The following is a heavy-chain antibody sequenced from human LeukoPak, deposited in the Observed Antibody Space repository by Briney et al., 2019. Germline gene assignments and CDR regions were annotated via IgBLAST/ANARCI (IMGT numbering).Heavy chain of an antibody. Sequence: GGSLRLSCAASGFTFSDYYMSWIRQAPGKGLEWVSYISSSGSTIYYADSVKGRFTISRDSAKNSLYLQMNSLRAEDTAVYYCARDSSSWYYFDYWGQGTLVTVSS. J-gene: IGHJ4*02. D-gene: IGHD6-13*01. CDR1: GFTFSDYY. V-gene: IGHV3-11*01. CDR3: ARDSSSWYYFDY. CDR2: ISSSGSTI.